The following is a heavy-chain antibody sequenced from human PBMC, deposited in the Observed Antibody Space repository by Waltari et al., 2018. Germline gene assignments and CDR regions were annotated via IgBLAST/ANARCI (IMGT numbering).Heavy chain of an antibody. D-gene: IGHD3-22*01. CDR3: ARGPPSVSYNYYDSSGYAY. Sequence: QVQLVQSGAEVKKPGASVKVSCKTSGYTFTSYYMHWVRQAPGQGLEWMGMINPSGDSTSYAQKFRGRVTMTRDTSANTVFMELRSLRSEDTAVYYCARGPPSVSYNYYDSSGYAYWGQGTLVAVSS. CDR1: GYTFTSYY. CDR2: INPSGDST. J-gene: IGHJ4*02. V-gene: IGHV1-46*01.